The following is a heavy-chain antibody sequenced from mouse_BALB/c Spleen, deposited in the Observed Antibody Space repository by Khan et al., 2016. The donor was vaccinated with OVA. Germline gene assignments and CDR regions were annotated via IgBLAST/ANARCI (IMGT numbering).Heavy chain of an antibody. V-gene: IGHV1-5*01. CDR1: GYTFTSYW. J-gene: IGHJ3*01. Sequence: VQLKESGTVLARPGASVKMSCKASGYTFTSYWMHWVKQRPGQGLEWIGDIYPGNNDTNYNQKFKGKAKLTAVTSTSTAYMELSSLTNEASAVFCCTRRNWDVAWFAYWGQGTLVTVSA. CDR3: TRRNWDVAWFAY. CDR2: IYPGNNDT. D-gene: IGHD4-1*01.